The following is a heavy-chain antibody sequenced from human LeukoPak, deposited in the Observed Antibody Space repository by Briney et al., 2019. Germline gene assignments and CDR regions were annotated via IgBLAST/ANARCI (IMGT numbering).Heavy chain of an antibody. CDR2: ISYDGSNK. D-gene: IGHD2/OR15-2a*01. CDR3: AGGSSTTFYYFDY. J-gene: IGHJ4*02. CDR1: GFTFSSYA. Sequence: GGSLRLSCAASGFTFSSYAMHWVRQAPGKGLEWVAVISYDGSNKYYADSVKGRFTISRDNAKNSLYLQMNSLRAEDTAVYYCAGGSSTTFYYFDYWGQGTLVTVSS. V-gene: IGHV3-30-3*01.